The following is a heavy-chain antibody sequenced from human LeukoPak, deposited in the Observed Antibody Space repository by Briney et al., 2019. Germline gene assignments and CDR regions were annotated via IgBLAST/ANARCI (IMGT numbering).Heavy chain of an antibody. CDR3: ARDKGLPQAFDI. CDR2: ITYSGTT. V-gene: IGHV4-59*01. J-gene: IGHJ3*02. Sequence: SESLSLTWSVSGGPISSYEWSWIRQPPGKGLEYIGYITYSGTTRYNPSLKSRVAIAVDTSKNQFSLKLNSVTAADTAVYYCARDKGLPQAFDIWGQGTMVTVSS. CDR1: GGPISSYE.